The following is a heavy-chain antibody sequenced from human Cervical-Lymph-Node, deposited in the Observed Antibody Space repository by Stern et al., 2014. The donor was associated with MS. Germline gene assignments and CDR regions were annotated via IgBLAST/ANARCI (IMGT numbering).Heavy chain of an antibody. CDR3: AREGEYCSGSRCYPFLDY. CDR1: GGSLRSYY. D-gene: IGHD2-15*01. J-gene: IGHJ4*02. Sequence: QVQLQESGPGLVKPSETLSLTCTVSGGSLRSYYWNWIRQAPGKVLEWLGVIYHPGCVNYNPSLSSRVAMSVDTSKNQFSLTVSSVTAADTAVYYCAREGEYCSGSRCYPFLDYWGQGTLVTVSS. CDR2: IYHPGCV. V-gene: IGHV4-59*01.